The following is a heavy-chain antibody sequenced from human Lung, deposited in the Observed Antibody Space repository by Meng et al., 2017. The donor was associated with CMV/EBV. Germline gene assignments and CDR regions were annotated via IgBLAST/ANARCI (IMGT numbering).Heavy chain of an antibody. CDR3: ARGPYSGSYDFDY. D-gene: IGHD1-26*01. Sequence: SVXVSXXASGYTFTSYGISWVRQAPGQGLEWMGWISAYNGNTNYAQKLQGRVTMTTDTSTSTAYMELRSLRSDDTAVYYCARGPYSGSYDFDYWGPGTRVTVSS. V-gene: IGHV1-18*01. J-gene: IGHJ4*02. CDR2: ISAYNGNT. CDR1: GYTFTSYG.